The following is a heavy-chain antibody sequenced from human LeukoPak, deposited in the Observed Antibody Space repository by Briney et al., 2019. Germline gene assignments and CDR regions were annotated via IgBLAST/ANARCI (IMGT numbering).Heavy chain of an antibody. CDR1: GFTFNSYA. J-gene: IGHJ4*02. Sequence: GGSLRLSCAASGFTFNSYAMSWVRQAPGKGLEWVAFIRYDGSNKYYADSVKGRFTISRDNSKNTLYLQMNSLRAEDTAVYYCAKERGVTYYYDSSGLDYWGQGTLVTVSS. V-gene: IGHV3-30*02. CDR3: AKERGVTYYYDSSGLDY. CDR2: IRYDGSNK. D-gene: IGHD3-22*01.